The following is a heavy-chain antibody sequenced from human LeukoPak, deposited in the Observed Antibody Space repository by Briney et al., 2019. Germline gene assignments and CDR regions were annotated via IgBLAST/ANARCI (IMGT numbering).Heavy chain of an antibody. V-gene: IGHV3-53*01. CDR3: ASHWGGY. CDR1: GFTVSGNY. J-gene: IGHJ4*02. D-gene: IGHD3-16*01. CDR2: IYDSGTT. Sequence: PGGSLRLSCAASGFTVSGNYMSWVLQAPGKGLEWVSIIYDSGTTHCADSVKGRFTISRANLKNTLYLQMNSLRAEDTAVYYCASHWGGYWGQGTLVTVSS.